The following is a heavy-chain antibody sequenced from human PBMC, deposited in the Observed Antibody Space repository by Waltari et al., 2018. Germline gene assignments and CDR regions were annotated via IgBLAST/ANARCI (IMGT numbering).Heavy chain of an antibody. CDR2: INWNSGTI. V-gene: IGHV3-9*01. CDR1: GFLFDDYG. Sequence: VHLVESGGGLVRPGGSLRLSCAASGFLFDDYGMDWVRQAPGKGLEWVAGINWNSGTIHYADSVKGRFTISRDNAENSLYLQMNSLTTEDTAVYYCTKDMDGATAMAPRLDFWGQGTLVTVSS. D-gene: IGHD5-18*01. J-gene: IGHJ4*02. CDR3: TKDMDGATAMAPRLDF.